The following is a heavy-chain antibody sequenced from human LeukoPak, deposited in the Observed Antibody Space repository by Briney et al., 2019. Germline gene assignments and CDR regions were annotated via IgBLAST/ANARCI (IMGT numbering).Heavy chain of an antibody. D-gene: IGHD3-22*01. CDR1: GGSISSSSYY. J-gene: IGHJ5*02. CDR2: IYYSGST. V-gene: IGHV4-61*01. Sequence: SETLSLTCTVSGGSISSSSYYWSWIRQPPGKGLEWIGYIYYSGSTNYNPSLKSRVTISVDTSKNQFSLKLSSVTAADTAVYYRAREGYYYDSSGLEGFDPWGQGTLVTVSS. CDR3: AREGYYYDSSGLEGFDP.